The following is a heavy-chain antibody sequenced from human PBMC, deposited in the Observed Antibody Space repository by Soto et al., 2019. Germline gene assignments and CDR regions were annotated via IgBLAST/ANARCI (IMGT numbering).Heavy chain of an antibody. D-gene: IGHD6-13*01. CDR3: ARLPGYRSSWPEENNYGMNG. CDR1: GYSFTSYW. CDR2: IYPGDSDT. Sequence: GESLKISCKGSGYSFTSYWIGWVRQMPGKGLEWMGIIYPGDSDTRYSPSFQGQVTISADKSISTAYLQRSSLKASDTAMYYCARLPGYRSSWPEENNYGMNGCDQGNRVAVSS. J-gene: IGHJ6*02. V-gene: IGHV5-51*01.